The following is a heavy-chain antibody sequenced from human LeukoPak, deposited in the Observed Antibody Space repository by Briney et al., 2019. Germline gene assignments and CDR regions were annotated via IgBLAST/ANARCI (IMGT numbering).Heavy chain of an antibody. CDR2: ISYDGSNK. V-gene: IGHV3-30-3*01. CDR1: GFTFSSYE. D-gene: IGHD6-13*01. Sequence: GGSLRLSCAASGFTFSSYEMNWVRQAPGKGLEWVAVISYDGSNKYYADSVKGRFTISRDNSKNTLYLQMNSLRAEDTAVYYCARAYGIAAAVDYWGQGTLVTVSS. J-gene: IGHJ4*02. CDR3: ARAYGIAAAVDY.